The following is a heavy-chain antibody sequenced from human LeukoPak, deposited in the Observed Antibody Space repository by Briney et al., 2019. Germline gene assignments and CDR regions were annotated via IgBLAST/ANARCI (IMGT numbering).Heavy chain of an antibody. D-gene: IGHD2-8*01. CDR1: GFTFSSYS. CDR2: ISSSSSYI. Sequence: PGGSLRLSCAASGFTFSSYSMNWVRQAPGKGLEWVSSISSSSSYIYYADSVKGRFTISRDNAKNSLYLQMNSLRAEDTAVYYCARGVSCTNGVCYLGRFDPWGQGTLVTVSS. CDR3: ARGVSCTNGVCYLGRFDP. J-gene: IGHJ5*02. V-gene: IGHV3-21*01.